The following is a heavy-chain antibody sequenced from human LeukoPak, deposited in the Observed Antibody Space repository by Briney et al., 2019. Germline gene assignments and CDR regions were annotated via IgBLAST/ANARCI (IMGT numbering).Heavy chain of an antibody. Sequence: GASVKVSCKASEYTFTGYYMHWVRQAPGQGLEWMGRINPNSGGTNYAQKFQDRVTMTRDTSISTAYMELNSLRSEDTAVYYCARTAPYARSWNAKANSYYFDYWGQGSLVTVSS. D-gene: IGHD1-1*01. CDR1: EYTFTGYY. J-gene: IGHJ4*02. CDR2: INPNSGGT. CDR3: ARTAPYARSWNAKANSYYFDY. V-gene: IGHV1-2*06.